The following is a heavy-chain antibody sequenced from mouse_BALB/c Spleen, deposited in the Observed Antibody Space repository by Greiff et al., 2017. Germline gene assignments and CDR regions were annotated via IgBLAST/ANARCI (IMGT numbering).Heavy chain of an antibody. V-gene: IGHV1-55*01. Sequence: VQLQQPGAELVKPGTSVKLSCKASGYNFTSYWINWVKLRPGQGLEWIGDIYPGSGSTNYNEKFKSKATLTVDTSSSTAYMQLSSLASEDSALYYCASRIYYGNYRYFDVWGAGTTVTVSS. CDR2: IYPGSGST. CDR1: GYNFTSYW. CDR3: ASRIYYGNYRYFDV. D-gene: IGHD2-1*01. J-gene: IGHJ1*01.